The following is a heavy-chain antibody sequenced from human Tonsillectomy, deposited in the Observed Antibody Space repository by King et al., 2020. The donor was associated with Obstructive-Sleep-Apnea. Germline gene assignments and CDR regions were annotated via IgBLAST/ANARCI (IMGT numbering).Heavy chain of an antibody. CDR1: GFTFSSYS. CDR2: ISSSTKTI. D-gene: IGHD5-24*01. J-gene: IGHJ4*02. CDR3: ARGGVELGAKYYFDY. V-gene: IGHV3-48*04. Sequence: VQLVESGGGLIQPGGSLRLSCGASGFTFSSYSMNWVRQAPGKGLELVSYISSSTKTIYYADSVKGRFSISRDNAKNSLFLQMNSLRTEDTAVYYCARGGVELGAKYYFDYWGQGTLVTVSS.